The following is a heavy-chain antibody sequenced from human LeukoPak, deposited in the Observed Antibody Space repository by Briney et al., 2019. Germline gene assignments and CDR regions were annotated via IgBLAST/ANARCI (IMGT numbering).Heavy chain of an antibody. V-gene: IGHV3-23*01. CDR1: RFTFSRFA. J-gene: IGHJ6*03. CDR3: AKHLGSHSFLFYYMDV. CDR2: LSGSGTAT. D-gene: IGHD2-21*01. Sequence: GGSLRLSCEASRFTFSRFAMSWIRQAPATGLEWVSTLSGSGTATYYADSVKGRFTTSRDNSKDTLYLQMDNLRADDTAVYYCAKHLGSHSFLFYYMDVWGTGTSVIVSS.